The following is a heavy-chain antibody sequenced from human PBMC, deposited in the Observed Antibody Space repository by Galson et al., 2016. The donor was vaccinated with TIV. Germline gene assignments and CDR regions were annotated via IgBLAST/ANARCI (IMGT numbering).Heavy chain of an antibody. D-gene: IGHD1-14*01. CDR3: AKYRTWDILGHFDY. CDR1: GFAFSGYA. Sequence: SLRLSCAASGFAFSGYAMSWVRQAPGKGLEWVSSIGGIGVNTYYADSVKGRFTISRDNSKNTLYLQMNSLRVEDTAVYYCAKYRTWDILGHFDYWGQGNLGTVSS. CDR2: IGGIGVNT. J-gene: IGHJ4*02. V-gene: IGHV3-23*01.